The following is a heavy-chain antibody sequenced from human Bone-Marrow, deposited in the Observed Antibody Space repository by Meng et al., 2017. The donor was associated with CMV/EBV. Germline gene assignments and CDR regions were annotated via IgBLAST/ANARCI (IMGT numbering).Heavy chain of an antibody. V-gene: IGHV1-2*02. CDR3: ARGGERNVVVPAAIPDITFDP. CDR1: GYTFTGYY. D-gene: IGHD2-2*01. CDR2: INPNSGGT. J-gene: IGHJ5*02. Sequence: ASVKVSCKASGYTFTGYYMHWVRQAPGQGLEWMGWINPNSGGTNYAQKFQGRVTMTRDTSISTAYMELSRLRSDDTAAYYCARGGERNVVVPAAIPDITFDPWGQGTLVTVSS.